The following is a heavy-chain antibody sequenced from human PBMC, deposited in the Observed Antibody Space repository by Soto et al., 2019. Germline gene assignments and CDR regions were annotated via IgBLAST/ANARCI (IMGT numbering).Heavy chain of an antibody. D-gene: IGHD2-15*01. Sequence: EVQLLESGGGLVPPGGSLRLSCAASGFTFSSYAMSWVRQAPGKGLEWVSATSGRGGSTYYADSVKGRFTVSRDNSDNTLYLQMESLKVDDTAVYYCAKGRAGAVVAATFDCWGQGALVTVSS. CDR2: TSGRGGST. J-gene: IGHJ4*02. V-gene: IGHV3-23*01. CDR3: AKGRAGAVVAATFDC. CDR1: GFTFSSYA.